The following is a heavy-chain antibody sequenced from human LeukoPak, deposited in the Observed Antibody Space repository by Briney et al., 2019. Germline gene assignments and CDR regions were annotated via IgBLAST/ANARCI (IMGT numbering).Heavy chain of an antibody. CDR3: VKRGSSWSFDY. CDR1: GFTFSGYP. Sequence: GGSLRLSCSASGFTFSGYPMHWVRQAPGKGLQYVSGISSNGGSTYYPDSVKARFSISRDYSKNTLFLQMSSLRAEDTAVYYCVKRGSSWSFDYWGQGTLVTVSS. D-gene: IGHD6-13*01. CDR2: ISSNGGST. V-gene: IGHV3-64D*06. J-gene: IGHJ4*02.